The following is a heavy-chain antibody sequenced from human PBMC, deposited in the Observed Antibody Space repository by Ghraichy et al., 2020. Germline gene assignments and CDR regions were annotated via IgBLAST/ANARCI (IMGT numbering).Heavy chain of an antibody. J-gene: IGHJ4*02. CDR2: INSDGSTT. CDR1: GFTFSGYW. CDR3: VRGRGDYSLDY. D-gene: IGHD4-17*01. Sequence: GSLRLSCAASGFTFSGYWMHWVRQAPGKGLVWVSRINSDGSTTTYADSVKGRFTISRVNANNTLYLQMNSLRAEDTAVYYCVRGRGDYSLDYWGQGALVTVSS. V-gene: IGHV3-74*01.